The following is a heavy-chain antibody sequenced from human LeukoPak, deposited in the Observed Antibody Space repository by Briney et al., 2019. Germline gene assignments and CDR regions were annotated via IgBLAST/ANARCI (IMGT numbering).Heavy chain of an antibody. CDR3: ARGGTEASSGDC. CDR1: GYTFTNYY. Sequence: ASVKVSCKASGYTFTNYYIHWVRQAPGQGLEWMGRINPNSGDTNYAHKFQGRVTMTRDTSISTAYMELSRLRSDDTALYYCARGGTEASSGDCWGQGALVTVSS. CDR2: INPNSGDT. J-gene: IGHJ4*02. D-gene: IGHD3-10*01. V-gene: IGHV1-2*06.